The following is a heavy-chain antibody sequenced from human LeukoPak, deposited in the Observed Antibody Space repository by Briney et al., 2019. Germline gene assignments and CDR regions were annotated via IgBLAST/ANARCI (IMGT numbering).Heavy chain of an antibody. CDR1: GGSISTYY. Sequence: SETLSLTCSAAGGSISTYYWSWIRQTPGRGLEWIGHISNGNTDYNPSLKSRVTISVDTSKNQFSLRLTSVTAADTAVYYCARDKAHSYGRYFDPWGQGALVIVSS. CDR2: ISNGNT. CDR3: ARDKAHSYGRYFDP. D-gene: IGHD5-18*01. J-gene: IGHJ5*02. V-gene: IGHV4-59*01.